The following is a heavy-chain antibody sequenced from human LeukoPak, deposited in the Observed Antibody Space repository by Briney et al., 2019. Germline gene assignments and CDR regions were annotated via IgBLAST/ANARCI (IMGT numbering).Heavy chain of an antibody. D-gene: IGHD6-19*01. Sequence: GGSLRLSCAASGFAFSVYEMYWVRQAPGKGLEWVSYISSSGGTRYYADSVKGRFTISRDNAKNSLYLQMNSLRAEDTAVYYCATLTVASSFDYWGQGTLVTLSS. CDR3: ATLTVASSFDY. CDR2: ISSSGGTR. CDR1: GFAFSVYE. V-gene: IGHV3-48*03. J-gene: IGHJ4*02.